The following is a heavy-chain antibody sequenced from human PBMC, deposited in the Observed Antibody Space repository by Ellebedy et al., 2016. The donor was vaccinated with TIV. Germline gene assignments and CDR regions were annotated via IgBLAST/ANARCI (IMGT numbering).Heavy chain of an antibody. V-gene: IGHV3-66*01. CDR1: GIIVSDYF. CDR2: LYPDAKT. J-gene: IGHJ5*02. D-gene: IGHD2-21*01. Sequence: GESLKISCEASGIIVSDYFMNWVRQAPGKGLEWVSVLYPDAKTTYTDSVNGRFIISRDSSKNTLYLQMNRLPAEDTAVYYCARDPGGGGDFGDNWFDPWGQGTLVTVSS. CDR3: ARDPGGGGDFGDNWFDP.